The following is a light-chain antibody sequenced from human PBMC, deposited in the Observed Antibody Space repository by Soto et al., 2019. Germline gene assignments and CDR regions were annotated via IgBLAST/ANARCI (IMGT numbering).Light chain of an antibody. CDR3: QQYNSYSQT. CDR2: DAS. Sequence: DIQMTQSPSTLSASVGDRVTITCRASQSISSWLAWYQQKPGKAPKLLIYDASSLESGGPSRFSGSGSGTEFTLTISSLQPDDFATYYCQQYNSYSQTFGQGTKVEI. J-gene: IGKJ1*01. V-gene: IGKV1-5*01. CDR1: QSISSW.